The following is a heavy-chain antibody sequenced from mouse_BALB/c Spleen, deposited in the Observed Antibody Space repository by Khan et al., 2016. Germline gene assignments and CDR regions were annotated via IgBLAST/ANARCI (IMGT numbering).Heavy chain of an antibody. CDR3: AINASSAYVDS. Sequence: QIQLVQSGPELRKPGETVKISCKASGYTFRNYGMNWVTQAPGKGLKWMGWINTNTEEPTFAEEFKGRFAFSLETSASTAYLQLNNLKNEDTATYFCAINASSAYVDSWGRGTTLTVS. J-gene: IGHJ2*01. V-gene: IGHV9-3*02. D-gene: IGHD1-1*01. CDR2: INTNTEEP. CDR1: GYTFRNYG.